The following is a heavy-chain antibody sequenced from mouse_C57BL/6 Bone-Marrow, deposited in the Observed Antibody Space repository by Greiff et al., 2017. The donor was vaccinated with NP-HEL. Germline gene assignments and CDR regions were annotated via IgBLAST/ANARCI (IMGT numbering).Heavy chain of an antibody. V-gene: IGHV7-3*01. CDR1: GFTFTDYY. CDR3: ARLGTTVVALYAMDY. CDR2: IRNKANGYTT. J-gene: IGHJ4*01. Sequence: EVQRVESGGGLVQPGGSLSLSCAASGFTFTDYYMSWVRQPPGKALEWLGFIRNKANGYTTEYSASVKGRFTISRDNSQSILYLQMNALRAEDSATYYCARLGTTVVALYAMDYWGQGTSVTVSS. D-gene: IGHD1-1*01.